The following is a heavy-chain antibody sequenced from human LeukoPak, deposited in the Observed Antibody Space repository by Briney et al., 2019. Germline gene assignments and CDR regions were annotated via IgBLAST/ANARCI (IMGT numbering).Heavy chain of an antibody. D-gene: IGHD3-10*01. Sequence: GGSLRLSCAASGFTFSSYAMHWVRQAPGKGLEWVAVISYDGSNKYYADSVKGRFTISRDNSKNTLYLQMNSLRAEDTAVYYCARDGSLSWITYFDYWGQGTLVTVSS. J-gene: IGHJ4*02. CDR1: GFTFSSYA. CDR2: ISYDGSNK. CDR3: ARDGSLSWITYFDY. V-gene: IGHV3-30-3*01.